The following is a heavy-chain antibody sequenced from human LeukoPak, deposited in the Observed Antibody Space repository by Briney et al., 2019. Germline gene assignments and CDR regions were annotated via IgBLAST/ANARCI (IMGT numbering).Heavy chain of an antibody. Sequence: GESLRLSCAASGFTFSSYSMNWVRQAPGKGLEWVSYISSASNTIYYADSVKGLSTISRDNAKNSLYLQMNSLRAEDTAMYYCARDGWFGDYNWFDPWGQGTLVTVSS. CDR3: ARDGWFGDYNWFDP. D-gene: IGHD3-10*01. CDR1: GFTFSSYS. J-gene: IGHJ5*02. V-gene: IGHV3-48*01. CDR2: ISSASNTI.